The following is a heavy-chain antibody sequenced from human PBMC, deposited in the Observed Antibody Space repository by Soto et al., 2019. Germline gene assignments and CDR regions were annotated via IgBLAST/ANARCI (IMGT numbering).Heavy chain of an antibody. V-gene: IGHV3-23*01. Sequence: GGSLRLSCTASGFTFSDYAMAWVRQAPGKGLEWVSAISGGSSVTYYGDSVKGRFTIYRDNDKKTLFLQLNRLSAEDTATYYCAKVMSKNYYYPFDFWGQGT. J-gene: IGHJ4*02. CDR2: ISGGSSVT. CDR1: GFTFSDYA. CDR3: AKVMSKNYYYPFDF. D-gene: IGHD3-10*01.